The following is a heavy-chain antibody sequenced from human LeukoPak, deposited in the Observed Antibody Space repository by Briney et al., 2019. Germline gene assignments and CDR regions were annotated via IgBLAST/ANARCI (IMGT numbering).Heavy chain of an antibody. CDR2: INGNGVT. CDR1: GGSIGVYF. CDR3: VRDELRTTYRFSWDP. J-gene: IGHJ5*02. Sequence: PSETLSLTCTVSGGSIGVYFWSWIRQSAGKGLEWIGRINGNGVTNNNPSLKSRLTMSVDTSKNQFSLNLRSVTAADTSVYYCVRDELRTTYRFSWDPWGQGILVTV. D-gene: IGHD3-16*02. V-gene: IGHV4-4*07.